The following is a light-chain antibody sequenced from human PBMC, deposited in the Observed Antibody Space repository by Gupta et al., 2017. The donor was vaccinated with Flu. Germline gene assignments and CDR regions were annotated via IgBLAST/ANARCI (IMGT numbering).Light chain of an antibody. CDR2: AAS. Sequence: DIPLTQSPSFLSASVGDRVTITCRASQGISSYLAWYQQKPGKAPKLLIYAASTLQSGVPSRFSGSGSGTEFTLTISSLQPEDFATDYCQQLNSYPLTCGGGTKVEIK. V-gene: IGKV1-9*01. J-gene: IGKJ4*01. CDR3: QQLNSYPLT. CDR1: QGISSY.